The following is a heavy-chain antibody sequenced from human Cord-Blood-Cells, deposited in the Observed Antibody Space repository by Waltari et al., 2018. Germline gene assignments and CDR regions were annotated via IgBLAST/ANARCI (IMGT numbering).Heavy chain of an antibody. CDR2: INHSGST. CDR1: GGSFSGYY. V-gene: IGHV4-34*01. CDR3: ARLKLGMAFDI. D-gene: IGHD7-27*01. J-gene: IGHJ3*02. Sequence: QVQLQQWGAGLLKPSETLSLTCAVYGGSFSGYYWSWIRQPPGKGLEWIGEINHSGSTNYNPSLKSRVTISVDTSKNQFSLKLSSVTAADTAVYYCARLKLGMAFDIWGQGTMVTVSS.